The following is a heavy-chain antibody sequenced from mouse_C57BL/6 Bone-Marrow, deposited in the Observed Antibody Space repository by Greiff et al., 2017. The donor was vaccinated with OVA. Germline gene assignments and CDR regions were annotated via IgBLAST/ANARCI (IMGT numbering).Heavy chain of an antibody. J-gene: IGHJ4*01. CDR2: IWSGGST. CDR1: GFSLTSYG. V-gene: IGHV2-4*01. D-gene: IGHD2-4*01. Sequence: VKLQESGPGLVQPSQSLSITCTVSGFSLTSYGVHWVRQPPGKGLEWLGVIWSGGSTDYNAAFISRLSISKDNSKSQVFFKMNSLQADDTAIYYCAKNYDYDPYYAMDYWGQGTSVTVSS. CDR3: AKNYDYDPYYAMDY.